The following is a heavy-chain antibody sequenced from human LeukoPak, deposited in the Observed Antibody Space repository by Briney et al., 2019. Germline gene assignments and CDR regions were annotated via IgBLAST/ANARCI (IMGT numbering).Heavy chain of an antibody. J-gene: IGHJ4*02. D-gene: IGHD2-21*02. V-gene: IGHV4-59*08. CDR3: ATLRGASTAVFDS. Sequence: SETLSLTCTVSGGSINYDYWSWIRQSPGKRLEWIGYIHYSGATNYSPSLNRRANISVDTSKNQFSMKPSSVTAADTALYYCATLRGASTAVFDSWDQGTLVTVSS. CDR1: GGSINYDY. CDR2: IHYSGAT.